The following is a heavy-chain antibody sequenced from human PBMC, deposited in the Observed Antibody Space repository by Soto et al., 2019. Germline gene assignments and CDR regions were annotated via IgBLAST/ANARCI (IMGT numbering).Heavy chain of an antibody. J-gene: IGHJ5*02. CDR2: INWNGGST. CDR1: GFTFSSYA. Sequence: PGGSLRLSCAASGFTFSSYAMSWVRQAPGKGLEWVSGINWNGGSTGYADSVKGRFTISRDNAKNSLYLQMNSLRAEDTALYYCARDPPYYYGSGSYWFDPWGQGTLVTVSS. D-gene: IGHD3-10*01. V-gene: IGHV3-20*04. CDR3: ARDPPYYYGSGSYWFDP.